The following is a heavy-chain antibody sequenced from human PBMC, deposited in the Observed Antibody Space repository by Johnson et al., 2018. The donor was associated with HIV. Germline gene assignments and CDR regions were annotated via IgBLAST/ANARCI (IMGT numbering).Heavy chain of an antibody. CDR2: ISNSGNTI. CDR3: ARDNYYDSSGYYSNDAFDI. V-gene: IGHV3-48*03. Sequence: VQLVESGGGLVQPGGSLRLSCAASGFTFNNFEMNWVRQAPGKGLEGVAYISNSGNTIYYADSVKGRFTISRDNAKNSLYLQMNSLRAEDTAVYYCARDNYYDSSGYYSNDAFDIWGHGTMVTVSS. CDR1: GFTFNNFE. D-gene: IGHD3-22*01. J-gene: IGHJ3*02.